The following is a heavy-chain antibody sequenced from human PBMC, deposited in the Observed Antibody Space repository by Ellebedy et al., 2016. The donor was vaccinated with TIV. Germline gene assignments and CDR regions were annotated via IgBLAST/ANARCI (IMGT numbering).Heavy chain of an antibody. CDR2: INHSGST. Sequence: SETLSLXXTVSGDSISSYYWNWIRQPPGKGLEWIGEINHSGSTNYNPSLKSRVTISVDTSKNQFSLKLSSVTAADTAVYYCARDGRWELEVGQYYFDYWGQGTLVTVSS. CDR3: ARDGRWELEVGQYYFDY. V-gene: IGHV4-34*01. CDR1: GDSISSYY. D-gene: IGHD1-26*01. J-gene: IGHJ4*02.